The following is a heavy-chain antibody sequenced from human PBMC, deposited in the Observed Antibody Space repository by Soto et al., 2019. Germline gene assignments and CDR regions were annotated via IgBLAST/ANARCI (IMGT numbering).Heavy chain of an antibody. CDR2: IIPIFGTA. J-gene: IGHJ6*01. CDR3: APGGPFFGVLQSRYGMGV. Sequence: ASVKVSCKASGGTFSSYAISWVRQAPGRGLEWMGGIIPIFGTANYAQKFQGRVTITADESTSTAYMELSSLRSEDTAVYYCAPGGPFFGVLQSRYGMGVLGQGTTVTVSS. D-gene: IGHD3-3*01. CDR1: GGTFSSYA. V-gene: IGHV1-69*13.